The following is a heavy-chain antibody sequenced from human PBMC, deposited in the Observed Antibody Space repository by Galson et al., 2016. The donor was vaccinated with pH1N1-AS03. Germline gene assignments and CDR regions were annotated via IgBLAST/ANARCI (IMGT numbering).Heavy chain of an antibody. CDR2: DSNDGRNV. V-gene: IGHV3-74*01. J-gene: IGHJ6*02. Sequence: SLRLSCAASGFRFGASWMSWVRQAPGKGLEWVSRDSNDGRNVRYADLVKGRFAVSRDNAKNTVFLQMNCLRADDTAVYFCARRNPNPNFAIWYQHDYGMDVWGQGTTVTVSS. CDR3: ARRNPNPNFAIWYQHDYGMDV. D-gene: IGHD2-2*01. CDR1: GFRFGASW.